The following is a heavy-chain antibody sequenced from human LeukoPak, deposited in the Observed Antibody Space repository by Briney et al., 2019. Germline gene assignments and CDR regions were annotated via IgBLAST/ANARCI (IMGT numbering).Heavy chain of an antibody. CDR1: EFTFSSYS. Sequence: SGGSLRLSCAASEFTFSSYSMSWVRQTPGTGLEWLSAISPDGIYIYYADSVKGRFTTSRDNSKNTLYLQMNSLRAEDTAVYFCASQRHHRVAVAGSFDYWGQGTLVSVSP. D-gene: IGHD6-19*01. J-gene: IGHJ4*02. V-gene: IGHV3-23*01. CDR2: ISPDGIYI. CDR3: ASQRHHRVAVAGSFDY.